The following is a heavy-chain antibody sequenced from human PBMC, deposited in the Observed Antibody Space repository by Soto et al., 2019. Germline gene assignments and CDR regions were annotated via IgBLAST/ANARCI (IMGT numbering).Heavy chain of an antibody. CDR1: GYTFTSYY. CDR3: ARGKIVLRLWNRPDYNWFDP. D-gene: IGHD3-3*01. J-gene: IGHJ5*02. V-gene: IGHV1-46*01. Sequence: ASVKVSCKASGYTFTSYYMHWVRQAPGQGLEWMGIINPSGGSTSYAQKFQGRVTMTRDTSTSTVYMELSSLRSEDTAVYYCARGKIVLRLWNRPDYNWFDPWGQGTLVTVSS. CDR2: INPSGGST.